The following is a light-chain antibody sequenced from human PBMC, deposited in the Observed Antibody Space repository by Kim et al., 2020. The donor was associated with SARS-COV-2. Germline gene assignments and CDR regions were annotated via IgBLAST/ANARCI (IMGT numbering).Light chain of an antibody. CDR1: SGINVGSYR. J-gene: IGLJ3*02. CDR3: MIWYSSAWV. V-gene: IGLV5-45*03. CDR2: YKSDSDK. Sequence: QLVLTQPSSLSASPGASASLTCTLRSGINVGSYRIYWYQQKPGSPPQHLLRYKSDSDKQQGSGVPIRFSGSKDASANAGILLISGLQSEDEADYYCMIWYSSAWVFGGGTQLTVL.